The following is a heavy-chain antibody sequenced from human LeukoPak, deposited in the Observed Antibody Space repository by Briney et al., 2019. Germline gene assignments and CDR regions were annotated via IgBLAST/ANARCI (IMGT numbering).Heavy chain of an antibody. CDR1: GGSISSYY. CDR3: ARGRYSYGYSDY. V-gene: IGHV4-34*01. J-gene: IGHJ4*02. Sequence: PETLSLTCTVSGGSISSYYWSWIRQPPGKGLEWIGEINHSGSTNYNPSLKSRVTISVDTSKNQFSLKLSSVTAADTAVYYCARGRYSYGYSDYWGQGTLVTVSS. CDR2: INHSGST. D-gene: IGHD5-18*01.